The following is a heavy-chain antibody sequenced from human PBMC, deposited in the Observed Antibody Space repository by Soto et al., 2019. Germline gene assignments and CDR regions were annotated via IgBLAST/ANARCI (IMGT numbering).Heavy chain of an antibody. Sequence: QVQLVESGGGVVQPGRSLRLSCAASGFTFSTYGMYWVRQTPGKGLEWVAVISPDGSNKYYADSVKGRFTISRDNSKNTLHLQMSSLRAEDTAVFYCAKLGQGGLYYYYYMDVWGKGTTVTVSS. CDR2: ISPDGSNK. J-gene: IGHJ6*03. D-gene: IGHD7-27*01. V-gene: IGHV3-30*18. CDR3: AKLGQGGLYYYYYMDV. CDR1: GFTFSTYG.